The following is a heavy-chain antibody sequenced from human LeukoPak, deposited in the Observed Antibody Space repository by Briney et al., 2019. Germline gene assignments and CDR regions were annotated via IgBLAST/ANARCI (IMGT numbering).Heavy chain of an antibody. CDR2: INPNSGGT. V-gene: IGHV1-2*02. D-gene: IGHD2-15*01. Sequence: ASVKVSCKASGYTFTGYYMHWVRQAPGQGLEWMGWINPNSGGTNYAQKFQGRVTMTRDTSISTAYMELSRLRSDDTAVYYCARPYCSGGSCYPGYFDYWGQGTLVTVSS. CDR3: ARPYCSGGSCYPGYFDY. CDR1: GYTFTGYY. J-gene: IGHJ4*02.